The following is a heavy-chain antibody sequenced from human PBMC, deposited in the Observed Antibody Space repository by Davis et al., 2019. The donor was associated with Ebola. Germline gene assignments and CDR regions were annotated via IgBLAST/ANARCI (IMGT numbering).Heavy chain of an antibody. J-gene: IGHJ6*03. CDR1: GYTFTTYD. Sequence: ASVKVSCKASGYTFTTYDINWVRQATGQGLEWLGWMNPSSGNTGYAQKFQGRVTITRDTSINIAYMELSSLTSDDTAVYYCARRQAYCTTGSCYRYRDYYMDVWGKGTTVTVSS. D-gene: IGHD2-2*01. CDR2: MNPSSGNT. V-gene: IGHV1-8*03. CDR3: ARRQAYCTTGSCYRYRDYYMDV.